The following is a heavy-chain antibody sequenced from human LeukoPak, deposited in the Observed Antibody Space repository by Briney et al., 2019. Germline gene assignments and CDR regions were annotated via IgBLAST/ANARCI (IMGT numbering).Heavy chain of an antibody. Sequence: NTGESLKISCKGSGYRFTNYWIGWVRQMPGKGLEWMAIMYLGDSETRYSPSFQGQVTISADKSISTVYLQWSSLKASDTAMYYCVRHEGSISGWPFDYWGQGTLVTVSS. CDR3: VRHEGSISGWPFDY. CDR1: GYRFTNYW. V-gene: IGHV5-51*01. J-gene: IGHJ4*02. CDR2: MYLGDSET. D-gene: IGHD6-19*01.